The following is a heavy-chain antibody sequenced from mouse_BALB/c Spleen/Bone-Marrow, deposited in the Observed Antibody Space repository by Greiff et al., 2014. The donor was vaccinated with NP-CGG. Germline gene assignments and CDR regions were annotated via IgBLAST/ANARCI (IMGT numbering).Heavy chain of an antibody. D-gene: IGHD1-1*01. Sequence: VKLMESGAELARPGASVKMSCKASGYTFTTYTMHWVQQRPGQGLGWVGYINPSTGFTNYNQIFKDKATLAADKSSSTAYMQLSSLTSEDSAVYYCARGGFLLRSLALDYWGQGTSVTVSS. J-gene: IGHJ4*01. CDR2: INPSTGFT. V-gene: IGHV1-4*01. CDR3: ARGGFLLRSLALDY. CDR1: GYTFTTYT.